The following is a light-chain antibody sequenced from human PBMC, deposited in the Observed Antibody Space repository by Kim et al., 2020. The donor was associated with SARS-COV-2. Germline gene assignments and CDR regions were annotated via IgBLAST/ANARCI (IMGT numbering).Light chain of an antibody. CDR1: SSDVGGYNY. J-gene: IGLJ3*02. V-gene: IGLV2-14*03. CDR3: SSYTSSSTRV. Sequence: LTQPASVSGSPGQSITISCTGTSSDVGGYNYVSWYQQHPGKAPKLLIYDVSNRPSGVSNRFSVSKSGNTASLTISGLQAEDEADYYCSSYTSSSTRVFGGGTQLTVL. CDR2: DVS.